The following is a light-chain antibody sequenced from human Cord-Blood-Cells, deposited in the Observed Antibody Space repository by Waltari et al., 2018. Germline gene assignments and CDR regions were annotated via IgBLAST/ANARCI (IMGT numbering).Light chain of an antibody. Sequence: EIVLTQSPATLSLSPGERAILSCRASQSVSSYLAWYQQKPGPAPRLLIYDASNKATGIPARFSGSGSGTDLTLTISSLEPEDFAVYYCQQRSNWPPYTFGQGTKLEIK. V-gene: IGKV3-11*01. CDR1: QSVSSY. J-gene: IGKJ2*01. CDR3: QQRSNWPPYT. CDR2: DAS.